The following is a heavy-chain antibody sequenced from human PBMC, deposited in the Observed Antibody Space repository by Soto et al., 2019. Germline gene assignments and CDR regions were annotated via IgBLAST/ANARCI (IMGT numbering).Heavy chain of an antibody. CDR3: ASRARISMIVAY. CDR2: IRSKGSSYAT. CDR1: GFSFSASA. Sequence: GGSLRLSCAASGFSFSASAIHWVRQASGKGLEWVGRIRSKGSSYATEYAASVKGRFTISRDDSKSTAYLQMNSLTTDDTAVYYCASRARISMIVAYWVQGTQVTVSS. J-gene: IGHJ4*02. D-gene: IGHD3-22*01. V-gene: IGHV3-73*01.